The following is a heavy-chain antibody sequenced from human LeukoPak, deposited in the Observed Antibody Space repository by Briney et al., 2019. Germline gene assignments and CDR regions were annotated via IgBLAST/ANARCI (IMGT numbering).Heavy chain of an antibody. CDR1: GGSISSSSYY. J-gene: IGHJ1*01. D-gene: IGHD3-3*01. Sequence: SETLSLTCTVSGGSISSSSYYWGWIRQPPGKGLEWIGSIYYSGSTYYNPPLKSRVTISVDTSKNQFSLKLSSVTAADTAVYYCARPDHERSGPGLFQHWGQGTLVTVSS. CDR3: ARPDHERSGPGLFQH. CDR2: IYYSGST. V-gene: IGHV4-39*01.